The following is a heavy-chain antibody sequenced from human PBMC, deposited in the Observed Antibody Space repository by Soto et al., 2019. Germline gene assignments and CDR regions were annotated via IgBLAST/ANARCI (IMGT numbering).Heavy chain of an antibody. CDR2: ISGSGGST. V-gene: IGHV3-23*01. CDR3: ARDPGGGNYGYFDI. CDR1: GFTFSSYA. J-gene: IGHJ2*01. Sequence: GSLRLSCAASGFTFSSYAMSWVRQAPGKGLEWVSAISGSGGSTYYADSVKGRFTISRDNSKNTLYLQMNSLRAEDTAIYYCARDPGGGNYGYFDIWGLGTLVTVSS. D-gene: IGHD2-15*01.